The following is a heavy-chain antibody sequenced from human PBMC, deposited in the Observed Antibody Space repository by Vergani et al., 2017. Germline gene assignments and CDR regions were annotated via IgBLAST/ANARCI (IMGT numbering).Heavy chain of an antibody. CDR2: INHSGST. D-gene: IGHD1-14*01. V-gene: IGHV4-34*01. Sequence: QVQLQESGPGLVKPSETLSLTCTVSGGSISSYYWSWIRQPPGKGLEWIGEINHSGSTNYNPSLKSRVTISVDTSKNQFSLKLSSVTAADTAVYYCARGRLTTTLLVPFDYWGQGTLVTVSS. J-gene: IGHJ4*02. CDR3: ARGRLTTTLLVPFDY. CDR1: GGSISSYY.